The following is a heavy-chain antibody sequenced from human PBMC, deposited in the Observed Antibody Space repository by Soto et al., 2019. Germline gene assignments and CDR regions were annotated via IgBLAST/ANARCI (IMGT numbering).Heavy chain of an antibody. CDR2: INSDGSRR. CDR3: ARGPGDYSFDY. V-gene: IGHV3-74*01. J-gene: IGHJ4*02. CDR1: GFTFSSYW. D-gene: IGHD4-17*01. Sequence: GGSLRLSCAASGFTFSSYWMFWVRQAPGKGLVWVSRINSDGSRRDYTDSVKGRFTISRDNAKNTLYLQMSSLRAEDTAVYYCARGPGDYSFDYWGQGPLVTVSS.